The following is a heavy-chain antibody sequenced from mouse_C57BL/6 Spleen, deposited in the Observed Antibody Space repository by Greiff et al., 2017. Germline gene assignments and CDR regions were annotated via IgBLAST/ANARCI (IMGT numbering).Heavy chain of an antibody. D-gene: IGHD4-1*01. Sequence: EVKLMESGEGLVKPGGSLKLSCAASGFTFSSYAMSWVRQTPEKRLAWVAYISSGGDYIYYADTVKGRFTISRDNDRNTLYLQMSSLKSEDTAMYYCTRDLTGNFDDWGKGTTLTVSS. V-gene: IGHV5-9-1*02. CDR1: GFTFSSYA. CDR2: ISSGGDYI. J-gene: IGHJ2*01. CDR3: TRDLTGNFDD.